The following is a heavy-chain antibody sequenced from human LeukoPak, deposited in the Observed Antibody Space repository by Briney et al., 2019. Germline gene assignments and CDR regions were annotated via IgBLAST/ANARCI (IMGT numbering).Heavy chain of an antibody. J-gene: IGHJ4*02. Sequence: GGSLRLSCAASGFTFSSYAMSWVRQAPGKGLEWVSAISGSGGSTYYADSVKGRFTISRDNSKNTLYLQMNSLRAEDTAVYYCAKDRYYYDSSGYWTFDYWGQGTLVTVSS. CDR2: ISGSGGST. V-gene: IGHV3-23*01. CDR3: AKDRYYYDSSGYWTFDY. CDR1: GFTFSSYA. D-gene: IGHD3-22*01.